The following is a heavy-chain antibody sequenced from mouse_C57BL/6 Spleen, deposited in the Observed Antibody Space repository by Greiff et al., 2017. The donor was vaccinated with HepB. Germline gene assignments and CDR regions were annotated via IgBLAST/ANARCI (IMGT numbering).Heavy chain of an antibody. CDR3: ARSIYITAVSRGNYFDY. D-gene: IGHD1-1*01. Sequence: VQLQQSGAELLKPGASVKLSCKATGYTFTGYWIEWVQQRPGHGLEWIGEILPGSGSSNYNEKFKGKATFTAETSSNTAYMQLSSLTTEASAIYYCARSIYITAVSRGNYFDYWGQGTTLTVSS. V-gene: IGHV1-9*01. CDR1: GYTFTGYW. CDR2: ILPGSGSS. J-gene: IGHJ2*01.